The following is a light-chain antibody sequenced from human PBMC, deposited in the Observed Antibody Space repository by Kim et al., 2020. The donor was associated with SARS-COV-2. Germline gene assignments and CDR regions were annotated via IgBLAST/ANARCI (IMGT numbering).Light chain of an antibody. CDR3: AACDDSLSGSYV. CDR1: SYNLGSND. Sequence: QGVTVSGERSSYNLGSNDVYWYQQLPGTAPKLLIYRNNQRPSGVPDRFSGSKYGTSASLAISGLRSEDEADYYCAACDDSLSGSYVFGTGTKVTVL. J-gene: IGLJ1*01. V-gene: IGLV1-47*01. CDR2: RNN.